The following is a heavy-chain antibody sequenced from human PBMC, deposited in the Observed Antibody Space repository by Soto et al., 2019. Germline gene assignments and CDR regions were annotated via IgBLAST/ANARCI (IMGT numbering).Heavy chain of an antibody. Sequence: GGSLRLSCAASGFTFSNAWMNWVRQAPGKGLEWVGRIKSKTDGGTTDYAAPVKGRFTISRDDSKNTLYLQMNSLKTKDTAVYYCTTTLRYFDWLLSTHFDYWGQGTLVTVSS. V-gene: IGHV3-15*07. CDR1: GFTFSNAW. J-gene: IGHJ4*02. CDR2: IKSKTDGGTT. CDR3: TTTLRYFDWLLSTHFDY. D-gene: IGHD3-9*01.